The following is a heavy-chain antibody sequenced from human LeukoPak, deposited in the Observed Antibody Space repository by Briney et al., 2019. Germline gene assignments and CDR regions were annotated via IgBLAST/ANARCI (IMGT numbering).Heavy chain of an antibody. CDR2: ISSTCGTT. J-gene: IGHJ6*03. CDR1: GFTFSDYG. Sequence: GGTLRLSCAASGFTFSDYGMSWVRQAPGKGVEWVSSISSTCGTTYYADSVKGRFTISRDNSKNTLFLQVNSLRAEDTAIYYCAKNGDRGAYCSGGSCYPYYYYYMDVWGKGTTVTISS. D-gene: IGHD2-15*01. V-gene: IGHV3-23*01. CDR3: AKNGDRGAYCSGGSCYPYYYYYMDV.